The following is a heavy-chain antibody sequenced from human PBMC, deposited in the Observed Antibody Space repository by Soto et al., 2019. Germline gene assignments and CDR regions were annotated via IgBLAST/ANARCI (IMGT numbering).Heavy chain of an antibody. CDR3: ARLVDVAISP. V-gene: IGHV4-30-2*01. D-gene: IGHD2-21*01. CDR1: GGSVSSGHDA. J-gene: IGHJ4*02. CDR2: IYPGGNT. Sequence: TLSLTCAVSGGSVSSGHDAWTWIRQPPGKGLEWIGYIYPGGNTYYSPSLKSRVTIALDTSKSLVSLRLNSVTAADTAVYYCARLVDVAISPWGQGTLVTVSS.